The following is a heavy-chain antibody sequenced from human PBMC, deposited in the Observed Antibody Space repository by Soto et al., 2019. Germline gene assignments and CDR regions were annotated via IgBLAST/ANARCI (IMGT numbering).Heavy chain of an antibody. CDR2: IFHSGTT. J-gene: IGHJ3*01. CDR3: ARSPYADALDL. CDR1: CGSISSGGYY. Sequence: ALSLTCAVSCGSISSGGYYWSLLRQPPGKGLEWNGYIFHSGTTHYNPSLKSRVTMSVDTSKNQFSLKVDSLTAEDTAVYYCARSPYADALDLWGQGTMVTVSS. V-gene: IGHV4-30-2*01. D-gene: IGHD2-2*01.